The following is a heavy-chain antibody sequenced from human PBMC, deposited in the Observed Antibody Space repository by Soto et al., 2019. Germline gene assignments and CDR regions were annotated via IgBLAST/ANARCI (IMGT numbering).Heavy chain of an antibody. Sequence: GGSLRLSCAASGFKFSSYAMSWVRQAPGKGLEWVSLISTTGGGTYYADSVKGRFTISRDNSDNTLYLQVHSLRAEDTAVYYCAKDRRAGGNSAFYFDFWGQGAQVTVSS. V-gene: IGHV3-23*01. CDR2: ISTTGGGT. CDR3: AKDRRAGGNSAFYFDF. D-gene: IGHD3-16*01. CDR1: GFKFSSYA. J-gene: IGHJ5*01.